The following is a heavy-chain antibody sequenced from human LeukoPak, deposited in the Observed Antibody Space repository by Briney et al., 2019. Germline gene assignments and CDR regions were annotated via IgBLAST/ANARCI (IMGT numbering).Heavy chain of an antibody. CDR3: ARRYCSGGSCYRHYYYYGMDV. J-gene: IGHJ6*02. CDR1: GYTFTGYY. D-gene: IGHD2-15*01. CDR2: INPNSGGT. V-gene: IGHV1-2*02. Sequence: ASVKVSCKASGYTFTGYYMHWVRQAPGQGLEWMGWINPNSGGTNYAQKFQGRVTMTRDTSISTAYMELSRLRSDDTAVYYCARRYCSGGSCYRHYYYYGMDVWGQGTTVTVSS.